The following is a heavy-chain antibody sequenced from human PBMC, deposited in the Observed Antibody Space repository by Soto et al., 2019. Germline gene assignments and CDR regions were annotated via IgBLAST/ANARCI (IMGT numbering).Heavy chain of an antibody. D-gene: IGHD5-12*01. CDR1: GFTFSSYA. V-gene: IGHV3-23*01. J-gene: IGHJ4*02. CDR2: ISGSGGST. Sequence: GGSLRLSCAASGFTFSSYAMSWVRQAPGKGLEWVSAISGSGGSTYYADSVKGRFTISRDNSKNTLYLQMNSLRAEDTAVYYCAGHPIGYSGYDSDYWGQGTLVTVSS. CDR3: AGHPIGYSGYDSDY.